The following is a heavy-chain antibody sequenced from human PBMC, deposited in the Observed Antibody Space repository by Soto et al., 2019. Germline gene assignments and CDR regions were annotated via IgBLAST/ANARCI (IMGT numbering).Heavy chain of an antibody. V-gene: IGHV3-74*01. CDR2: INSDGSST. D-gene: IGHD2-15*01. CDR3: AREGCSGGSCYPKGGFDY. CDR1: GFTFSSYW. Sequence: EVQLVESGGGLVQPGGSLRLSCAASGFTFSSYWMHWVRQAPGKGLVWVSRINSDGSSTSYAVSVKGRFTISRDNAKNTLYLQMNSLRAEDTAVYYCAREGCSGGSCYPKGGFDYWGQGTLVTVSS. J-gene: IGHJ4*02.